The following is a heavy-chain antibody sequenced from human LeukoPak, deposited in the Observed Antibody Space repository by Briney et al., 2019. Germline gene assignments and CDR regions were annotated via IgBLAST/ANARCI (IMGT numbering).Heavy chain of an antibody. Sequence: GGSLRLSCAASGFTFSSYSMNWVRQAPGKGLEWVSAISGSGGSTYYADSVKGRFTISRDNSKNTLYLQMNSLRAEDTAVYYCAKVFIQLFPIDYWGQGTLVTVSS. J-gene: IGHJ4*02. CDR2: ISGSGGST. V-gene: IGHV3-23*01. CDR3: AKVFIQLFPIDY. D-gene: IGHD5-18*01. CDR1: GFTFSSYS.